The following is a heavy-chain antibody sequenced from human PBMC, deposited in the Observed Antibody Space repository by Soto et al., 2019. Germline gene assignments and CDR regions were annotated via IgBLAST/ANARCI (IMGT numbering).Heavy chain of an antibody. V-gene: IGHV4-61*01. CDR3: ARSGVVVAAKWFDP. J-gene: IGHJ5*02. D-gene: IGHD2-15*01. Sequence: QVQLQESGPGLVKPSETLSLTRSVSGGSVSSGNYYWSWIRQPPGKGLEWIGYVYYSGTTNYNPSLKSRVTISVDTSKNQFSLKLSSVTAADTAVYYCARSGVVVAAKWFDPWGQGTLVTVSS. CDR2: VYYSGTT. CDR1: GGSVSSGNYY.